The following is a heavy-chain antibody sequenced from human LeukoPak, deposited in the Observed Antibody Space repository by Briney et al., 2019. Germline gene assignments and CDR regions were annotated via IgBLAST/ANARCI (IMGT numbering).Heavy chain of an antibody. V-gene: IGHV4-59*01. D-gene: IGHD1-26*01. CDR3: AKYGVGSTYFDY. Sequence: SETLSLTCTVSGASISSYYWSWIRQTPGKGLEWIGYISYTGSTDHNPSLKSRVTVSADSSKNDFSLKLTSVTAADTAVYYCAKYGVGSTYFDYWGQGILVTVSS. CDR1: GASISSYY. CDR2: ISYTGST. J-gene: IGHJ4*02.